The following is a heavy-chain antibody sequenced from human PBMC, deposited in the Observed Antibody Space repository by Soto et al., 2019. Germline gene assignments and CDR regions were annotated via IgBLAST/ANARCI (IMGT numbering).Heavy chain of an antibody. CDR1: GFTVSYNY. CDR3: ARDRAIFGVVPYYYGMDV. D-gene: IGHD3-3*01. CDR2: ISYDGSNK. J-gene: IGHJ6*02. Sequence: GGSLRLSCAVSGFTVSYNYMNWVRQAPGKGLEWVAVISYDGSNKYYADSVKGRFTISRDNSKNTLYLQMNSLRAEDTAVYYCARDRAIFGVVPYYYGMDVWGQGTTVTVSS. V-gene: IGHV3-30-3*01.